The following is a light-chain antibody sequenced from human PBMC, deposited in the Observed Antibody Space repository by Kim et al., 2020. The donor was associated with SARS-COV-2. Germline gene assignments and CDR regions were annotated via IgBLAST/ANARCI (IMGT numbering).Light chain of an antibody. Sequence: TISCTGTSNDVGCYNYVSWYQQHPGKAPKLMIYDVSNRPSGVSNRFSGSKSGNTASLTISGLQAEAEADYYCSSYTSSSTYVFGTGTKVTVL. CDR1: SNDVGCYNY. V-gene: IGLV2-14*03. CDR2: DVS. J-gene: IGLJ1*01. CDR3: SSYTSSSTYV.